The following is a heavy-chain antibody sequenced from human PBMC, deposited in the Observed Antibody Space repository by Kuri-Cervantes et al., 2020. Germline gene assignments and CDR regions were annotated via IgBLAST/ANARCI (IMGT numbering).Heavy chain of an antibody. Sequence: KVSCKVSGYDFSTYWIGWVRQMPGKGLEWMGIIYPGDSDTRYSPSFQGQVTISADRSATTAYLQWNNLKASDSAMYYCARRSGSYHFDYWGQGTLVTVSS. V-gene: IGHV5-51*01. CDR1: GYDFSTYW. CDR3: ARRSGSYHFDY. D-gene: IGHD1-26*01. J-gene: IGHJ4*02. CDR2: IYPGDSDT.